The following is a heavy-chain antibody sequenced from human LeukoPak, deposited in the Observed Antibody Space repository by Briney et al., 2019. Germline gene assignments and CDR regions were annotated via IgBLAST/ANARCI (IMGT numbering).Heavy chain of an antibody. Sequence: SETLSLTCAVYGGSFSGYYWSWIRQPPGKGLEWIGEINHSGSTNYNPSLKSRVTISVDTSKNQFSLKLSSVTAADTAVYYCAKAVRSMVTGGGYFDSWGQGTLVTVSS. D-gene: IGHD3-10*01. CDR2: INHSGST. J-gene: IGHJ4*02. CDR3: AKAVRSMVTGGGYFDS. CDR1: GGSFSGYY. V-gene: IGHV4-34*01.